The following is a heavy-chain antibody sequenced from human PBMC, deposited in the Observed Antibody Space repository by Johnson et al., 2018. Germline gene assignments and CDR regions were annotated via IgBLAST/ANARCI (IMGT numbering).Heavy chain of an antibody. Sequence: VQLQESGGGSVQPGGSLRLSCAASGFTFNAYWMHWVRQVPGKGPVWVSRINSDGSSPVYADFVKGRFTISRDNAKRTLYLQMRSLRVEDTAVYHCVRDRRGEWGQGTLVTVSS. J-gene: IGHJ4*02. CDR3: VRDRRGE. D-gene: IGHD3-16*01. CDR2: INSDGSSP. V-gene: IGHV3-74*01. CDR1: GFTFNAYW.